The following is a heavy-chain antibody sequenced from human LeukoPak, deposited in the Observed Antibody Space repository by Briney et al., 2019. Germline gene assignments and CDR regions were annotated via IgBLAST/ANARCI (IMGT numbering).Heavy chain of an antibody. CDR2: IYPGDSDT. Sequence: GESLKISCKGSGYSFTSYWIGWVRQMPGKGLEWMGIIYPGDSDTRYSPSFQGQVTISADKSISTAYLQWSSLKASDTAMYYCASSYCSSTSCYISGAFDIWGQGTMVTVSS. CDR1: GYSFTSYW. CDR3: ASSYCSSTSCYISGAFDI. V-gene: IGHV5-51*01. J-gene: IGHJ3*02. D-gene: IGHD2-2*02.